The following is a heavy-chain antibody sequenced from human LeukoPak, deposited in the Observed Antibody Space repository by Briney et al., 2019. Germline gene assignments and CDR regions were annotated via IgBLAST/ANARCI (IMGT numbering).Heavy chain of an antibody. D-gene: IGHD3-22*01. CDR2: IYYSGST. CDR3: ARDLGYPYYYDSSGYPYYYGMDV. J-gene: IGHJ6*02. CDR1: GGSISSGGYY. V-gene: IGHV4-31*03. Sequence: SQTLSLTCTVSGGSISSGGYYWSWIRQHPGKGLEWIGYIYYSGSTYYNPSLKSRVTISVDTSKNQFSLKLSSVTAADTAVYYCARDLGYPYYYDSSGYPYYYGMDVWGQGTTVTVSS.